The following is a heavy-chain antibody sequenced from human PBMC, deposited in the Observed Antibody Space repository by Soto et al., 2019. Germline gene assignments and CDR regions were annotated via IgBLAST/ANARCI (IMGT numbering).Heavy chain of an antibody. J-gene: IGHJ3*02. Sequence: GGSLRLSCAASAFIFSPYWMSWVRQALGKGLEWVANIKKDGSEKYYVDSVKGRFTISRDNAKNLLYLQMDSLRAEDTAVYYCARPCNGRYDAFDIWGQGTMVTVSS. CDR1: AFIFSPYW. D-gene: IGHD2-8*01. CDR3: ARPCNGRYDAFDI. CDR2: IKKDGSEK. V-gene: IGHV3-7*01.